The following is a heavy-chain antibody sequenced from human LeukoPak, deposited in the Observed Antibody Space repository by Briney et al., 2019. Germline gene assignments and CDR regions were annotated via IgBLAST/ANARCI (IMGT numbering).Heavy chain of an antibody. CDR3: AKTVTTGAFDI. CDR1: GFTFSNFA. D-gene: IGHD4-17*01. Sequence: GGSLRLSCAASGFTFSNFAIHWVRQAPGKGLEWVAVISYDGGNKYYADSVKGRFTISRDNSKNTLYLQMNSLGAEDTAVYYCAKTVTTGAFDIWGQGTMVTVSS. CDR2: ISYDGGNK. V-gene: IGHV3-30-3*02. J-gene: IGHJ3*02.